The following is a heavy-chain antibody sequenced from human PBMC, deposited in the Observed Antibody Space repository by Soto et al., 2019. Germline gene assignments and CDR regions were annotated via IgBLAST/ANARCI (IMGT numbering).Heavy chain of an antibody. CDR2: IYYSGST. Sequence: SETLSLTCSVSGGSISSYYWSWIRQPPGKGLEWIGYIYYSGSTNYTPSLKSRVTISVDTSKNQFSLKLSSVTAADTAVYYCGRALRGNYGYPSYFDYWGQGTLVT. CDR1: GGSISSYY. J-gene: IGHJ4*02. CDR3: GRALRGNYGYPSYFDY. V-gene: IGHV4-59*01. D-gene: IGHD3-10*01.